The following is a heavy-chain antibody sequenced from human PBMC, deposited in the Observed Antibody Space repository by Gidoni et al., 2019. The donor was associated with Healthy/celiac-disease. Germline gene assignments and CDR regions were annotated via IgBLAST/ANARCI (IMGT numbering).Heavy chain of an antibody. CDR2: FETEDGDT. J-gene: IGHJ6*02. Sequence: QVQLVQSGAGVKKPGASVKVSCKVSGYTLPELSMHGVRQAPGKGLEWMGGFETEDGDTIYAQKFQVRVTMTEDTSTDTAYMELSSLRSEDTAVYYCATGFMVRGVIIGYYYYGMDVWGQGTTVTVSS. D-gene: IGHD3-10*01. CDR1: GYTLPELS. CDR3: ATGFMVRGVIIGYYYYGMDV. V-gene: IGHV1-24*01.